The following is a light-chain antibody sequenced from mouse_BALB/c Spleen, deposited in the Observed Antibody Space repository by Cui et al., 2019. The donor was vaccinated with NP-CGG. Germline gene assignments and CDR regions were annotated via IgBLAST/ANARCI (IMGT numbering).Light chain of an antibody. CDR1: TGAVTTSNY. V-gene: IGLV1*01. CDR2: GTN. CDR3: ALWYSNHWV. J-gene: IGLJ1*01. Sequence: QAVVTQYSAPTTSPGETVTLTCRSITGAVTTSNYANWVQEKPDHLFTGLIGGTNNRAPGVPARFSGSLIGDKAALTITGAQTEDEAIYFCALWYSNHWVFGGGTKLTVL.